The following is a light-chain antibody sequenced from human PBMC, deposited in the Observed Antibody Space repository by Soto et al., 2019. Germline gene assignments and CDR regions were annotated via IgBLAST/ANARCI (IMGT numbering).Light chain of an antibody. CDR2: AAS. Sequence: DIQMTQSPSSLSASVGDRVTITCRASESINRHLNWYQQQPGKAPKLLIYAASSLQNGVPSRFWCGGSGTDFTLIITNLQPEDFATYYCQQSYTALSITFGPGTRLEIK. V-gene: IGKV1-39*01. J-gene: IGKJ5*01. CDR3: QQSYTALSIT. CDR1: ESINRH.